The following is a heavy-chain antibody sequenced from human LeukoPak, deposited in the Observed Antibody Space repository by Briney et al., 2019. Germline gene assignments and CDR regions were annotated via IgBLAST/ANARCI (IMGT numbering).Heavy chain of an antibody. CDR2: IGSDNKP. D-gene: IGHD3-10*02. Sequence: GGSLRLSCAASGFTVSSNYMTWVRQAPGKGLEWVSSIGSDNKPHYSESVKGRFAISRDNSKSMLFLQLNSLRAEDTALYYCARGLHYYVAMDVWGQGTTVTVSS. J-gene: IGHJ6*02. V-gene: IGHV3-53*01. CDR1: GFTVSSNY. CDR3: ARGLHYYVAMDV.